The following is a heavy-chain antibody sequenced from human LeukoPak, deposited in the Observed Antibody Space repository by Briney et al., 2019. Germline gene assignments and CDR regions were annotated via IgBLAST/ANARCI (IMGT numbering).Heavy chain of an antibody. Sequence: GASVKVSCKASGYTFTSYDVNWVRQATGQGLEWMGWGSPNSANTAYAQKFQGRVTMTRNTSISTAYMELSSLRSEDTAVYYCARGSGSYHSDYWGQGTLVTVSS. D-gene: IGHD1-26*01. CDR1: GYTFTSYD. J-gene: IGHJ4*02. CDR3: ARGSGSYHSDY. V-gene: IGHV1-8*01. CDR2: GSPNSANT.